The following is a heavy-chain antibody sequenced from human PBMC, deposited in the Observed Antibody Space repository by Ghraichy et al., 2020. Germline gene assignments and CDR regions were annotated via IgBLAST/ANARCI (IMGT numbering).Heavy chain of an antibody. Sequence: SQTLSLTCAVNGGSFSDYFWSWLRQPPGKGLEWIGEINQSGRTNYNPTLKSRVTISVDTSKKQFSLKLRSVTAADTAVFYCASGSRNQDFAYFYMDVWGKGTTVTVSS. D-gene: IGHD1-14*01. CDR3: ASGSRNQDFAYFYMDV. CDR1: GGSFSDYF. J-gene: IGHJ6*03. CDR2: INQSGRT. V-gene: IGHV4-34*01.